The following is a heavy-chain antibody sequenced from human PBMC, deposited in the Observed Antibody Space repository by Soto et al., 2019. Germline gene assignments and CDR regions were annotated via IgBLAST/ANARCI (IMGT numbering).Heavy chain of an antibody. CDR3: ARLRRGVTAYYFDY. D-gene: IGHD2-21*02. V-gene: IGHV4-39*01. CDR1: GGSISSSSYY. CDR2: IYYSGST. Sequence: QLQLQESGPGLVKPSETLSLTCTVSGGSISSSSYYWGWIRQPPGKGLEWIGSIYYSGSTYYNPSLKSRVTISVDTSKNQFSLKLSSVTAADTAVYYCARLRRGVTAYYFDYWGQGTLVTVSS. J-gene: IGHJ4*02.